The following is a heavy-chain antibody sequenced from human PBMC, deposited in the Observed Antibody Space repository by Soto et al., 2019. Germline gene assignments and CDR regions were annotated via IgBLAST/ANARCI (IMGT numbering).Heavy chain of an antibody. Sequence: GGSLRLSCTASGFTFSSYSMNWVRQAPWKGLEWVSYISSGSYNIYYADSVKGRLTISRDNAKDSLYLQMSSLRDDDSAVYYCARGPSAAAPLSDWYFDLWGRGTLVTVSS. J-gene: IGHJ2*01. V-gene: IGHV3-48*02. CDR3: ARGPSAAAPLSDWYFDL. D-gene: IGHD2-2*01. CDR1: GFTFSSYS. CDR2: ISSGSYNI.